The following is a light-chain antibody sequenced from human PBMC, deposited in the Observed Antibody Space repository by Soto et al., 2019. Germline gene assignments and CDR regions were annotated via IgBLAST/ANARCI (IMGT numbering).Light chain of an antibody. V-gene: IGLV1-51*02. CDR2: ENN. CDR1: SSNIGNNY. CDR3: GTCDGRLSAGV. J-gene: IGLJ1*01. Sequence: QSVLTQPPSVSAAPGQKVTISCSGSSSNIGNNYVSWYQQLPGTAHKLLIYENNKRPSGIPDRISGSKSSTSATLGITGIQTGDEADFYFGTCDGRLSAGVCGTGTKLTVL.